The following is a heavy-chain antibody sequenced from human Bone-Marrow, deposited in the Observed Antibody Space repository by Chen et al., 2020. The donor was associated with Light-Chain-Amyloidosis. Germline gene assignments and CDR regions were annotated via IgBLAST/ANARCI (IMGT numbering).Heavy chain of an antibody. J-gene: IGHJ4*02. CDR2: IYYSGTT. D-gene: IGHD5-12*01. CDR1: GGSISSGGYY. V-gene: IGHV4-31*03. CDR3: AREDRVATITWRGSFDY. Sequence: QVQLQESGPGLVKPSQTLSLTCPVSGGSISSGGYYWSWIRQHPGKGLEWIGYIYYSGTTDYNPSLKSRVTISVDTSKNQFSLKLSSVTAADTAVYYCAREDRVATITWRGSFDYWGQGTLVTVSS.